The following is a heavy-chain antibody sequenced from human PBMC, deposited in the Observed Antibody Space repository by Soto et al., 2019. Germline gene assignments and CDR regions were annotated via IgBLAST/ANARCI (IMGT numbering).Heavy chain of an antibody. D-gene: IGHD2-15*01. CDR3: ASDRGYGLVN. CDR2: IIPMFGIT. V-gene: IGHV1-69*12. J-gene: IGHJ4*02. Sequence: QVQLVQSGAEVKKPGSSVKVSCNVSGGTLSSYGFNWVRQAPGQGLEWMGGIIPMFGITNHTQKFQDRITIRADASTNTAYMDLRSLGADDPAIYYCASDRGYGLVNWGQGTLITVSS. CDR1: GGTLSSYG.